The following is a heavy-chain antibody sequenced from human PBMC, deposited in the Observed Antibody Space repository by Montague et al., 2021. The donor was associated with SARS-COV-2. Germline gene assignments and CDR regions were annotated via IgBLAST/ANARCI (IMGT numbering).Heavy chain of an antibody. J-gene: IGHJ5*02. D-gene: IGHD2-21*02. Sequence: SETLSLTCTVSGDSISSSSYYWGWIRQPPGKGLEWIGNNHYSGITXNNPSLKNRVTMSVDTSKNQFSLRLSSVTAADTAVYYCARRSRVVTAILDLRTVLLSWCDPWGQGTLVTVSS. V-gene: IGHV4-39*01. CDR3: ARRSRVVTAILDLRTVLLSWCDP. CDR1: GDSISSSSYY. CDR2: NHYSGIT.